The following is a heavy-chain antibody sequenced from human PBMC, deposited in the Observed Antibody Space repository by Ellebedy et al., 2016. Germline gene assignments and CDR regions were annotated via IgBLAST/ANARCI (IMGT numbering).Heavy chain of an antibody. CDR2: ISGSGGST. CDR1: GFTFSSYA. D-gene: IGHD1-26*01. CDR3: AKAPLIIVGATFYFDY. J-gene: IGHJ4*02. V-gene: IGHV3-23*01. Sequence: GESLKISXAASGFTFSSYAMSWVRQAPGKGLEWVSAISGSGGSTYYADSVKGRFTISRDNSKNTLYLQMNSLRAEDTAVYYCAKAPLIIVGATFYFDYWGQGTLVTVSS.